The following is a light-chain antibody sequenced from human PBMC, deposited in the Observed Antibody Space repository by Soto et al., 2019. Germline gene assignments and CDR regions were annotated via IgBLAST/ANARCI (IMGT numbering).Light chain of an antibody. V-gene: IGLV1-47*01. Sequence: QTVVTQTPSASGTPGQRVTICCSGSNSNMGRNYVYWYQQVPGTAPKLLMYRNDVRPSGVPDRITGSKSGTSASLAISGLRSEDEADYYCAVWDNSLNGVAFGGGTKLTVL. CDR1: NSNMGRNY. CDR2: RND. J-gene: IGLJ2*01. CDR3: AVWDNSLNGVA.